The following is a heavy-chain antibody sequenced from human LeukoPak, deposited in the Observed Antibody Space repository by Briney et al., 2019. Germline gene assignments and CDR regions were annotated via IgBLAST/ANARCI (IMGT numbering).Heavy chain of an antibody. CDR1: GFTFSSYA. J-gene: IGHJ4*02. V-gene: IGHV3-23*01. D-gene: IGHD6-19*01. Sequence: PGGSLRLSCATSGFTFSSYAMSWVRQAPGKGLEWDSGISNTGGTTYYADSVKGRFTISRDNSKNTLYLQMNSLRVEDTAIYYCAKMGVSSGWNFYFDDWGQGTLVTVSS. CDR2: ISNTGGTT. CDR3: AKMGVSSGWNFYFDD.